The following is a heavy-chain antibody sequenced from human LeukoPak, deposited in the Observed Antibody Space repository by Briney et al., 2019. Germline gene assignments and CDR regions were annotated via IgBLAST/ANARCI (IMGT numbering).Heavy chain of an antibody. CDR1: GGTFSSYA. V-gene: IGHV1-69*05. CDR3: ARGGGYDWRWFDP. D-gene: IGHD5-12*01. CDR2: IIPIFGTA. J-gene: IGHJ5*02. Sequence: EASVKVSCKASGGTFSSYAISWVRQAPGQGLEWMGGIIPIFGTANYAQKFQGRVTITTDESTSTAYMELSSLRSEDTAVYYCARGGGYDWRWFDPWGQGTLVNVSS.